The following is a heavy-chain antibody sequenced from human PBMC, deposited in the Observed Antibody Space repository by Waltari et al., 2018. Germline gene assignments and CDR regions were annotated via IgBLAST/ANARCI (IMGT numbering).Heavy chain of an antibody. CDR2: ISSSSSYI. CDR3: ARDVNDILTGYYFFDI. CDR1: GFTFSSYS. J-gene: IGHJ3*02. Sequence: EVQLVESGGGLVKPGGSLRLSCAASGFTFSSYSMNWVRQDPGKGLEWVSSISSSSSYIYYADSVKGRFTISRDNAKNSLYLQMNSLRAEDTAVYYCARDVNDILTGYYFFDIWGQGTMVTVSS. V-gene: IGHV3-21*01. D-gene: IGHD3-9*01.